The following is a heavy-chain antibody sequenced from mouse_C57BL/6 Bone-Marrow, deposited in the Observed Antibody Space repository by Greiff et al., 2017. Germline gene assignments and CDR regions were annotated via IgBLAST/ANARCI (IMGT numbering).Heavy chain of an antibody. J-gene: IGHJ3*01. D-gene: IGHD1-1*01. V-gene: IGHV1-81*01. CDR2: IYPRSGNT. CDR3: ARNYYGSSWFAY. CDR1: GYTFTSYG. Sequence: VQLQQSGAELARPGASVKLSCKASGYTFTSYGISWVKQRTGQGLEWIGEIYPRSGNTYYNEKFKGKATLTADKSSSTAYMERRSLTSEDSAVYFCARNYYGSSWFAYWGQGTLVTVSA.